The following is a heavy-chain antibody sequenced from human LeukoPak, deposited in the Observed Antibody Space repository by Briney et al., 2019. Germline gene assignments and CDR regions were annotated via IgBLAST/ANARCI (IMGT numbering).Heavy chain of an antibody. CDR1: GFSFSEYY. D-gene: IGHD5-18*01. V-gene: IGHV3-11*01. J-gene: IGHJ4*02. CDR2: ISTGGTTI. Sequence: GGSLRLSCATSGFSFSEYYMAWIREAPGKGLEWLSYISTGGTTIHYADSVKGRFTISRDDAKNSLYLEMNSLRGDDTAVYYCARLGYSYGSYFDNWGQGTLVTVSS. CDR3: ARLGYSYGSYFDN.